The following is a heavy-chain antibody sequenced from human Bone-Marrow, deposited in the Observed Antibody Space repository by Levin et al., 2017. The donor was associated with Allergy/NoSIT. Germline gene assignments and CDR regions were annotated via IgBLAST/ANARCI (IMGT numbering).Heavy chain of an antibody. Sequence: GESLKISCTASGFTFGGSWMHWVRQVPGKGLVWVSRLNSDGTTRHYADSVNGRFTISRDNAKNTLYLQMSSLRVEDTAVYYCVRETDWAGDVWGQGTTVTVSS. D-gene: IGHD3-9*01. CDR3: VRETDWAGDV. J-gene: IGHJ6*02. CDR2: LNSDGTTR. V-gene: IGHV3-74*01. CDR1: GFTFGGSW.